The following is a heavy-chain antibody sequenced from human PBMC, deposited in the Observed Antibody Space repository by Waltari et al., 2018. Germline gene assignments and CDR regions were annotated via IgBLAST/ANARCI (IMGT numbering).Heavy chain of an antibody. J-gene: IGHJ4*02. V-gene: IGHV1-69*08. Sequence: QVQLVQSGAEVKKPGSSVKVSCKASGGTFSSYTISWVRQAPGQGLEWMGRIITNLGIANYAQKFQGRVTITADKSTSTAYMELSSLRSEDTAVYYCARDGYGDVVYWGQGTLVTVSS. D-gene: IGHD4-17*01. CDR1: GGTFSSYT. CDR2: IITNLGIA. CDR3: ARDGYGDVVY.